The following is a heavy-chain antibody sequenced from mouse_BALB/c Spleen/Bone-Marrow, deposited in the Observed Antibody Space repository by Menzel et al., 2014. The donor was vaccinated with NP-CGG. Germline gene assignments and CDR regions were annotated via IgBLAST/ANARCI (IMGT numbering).Heavy chain of an antibody. J-gene: IGHJ2*01. CDR2: IDPENGNI. CDR3: TRRGFDF. V-gene: IGHV14-3*02. Sequence: VQLQRSGAELVKPGASVKLSCTASGFNIKDTYIHWVKRRPEQGLEWIGRIDPENGNIKYDPKFQVKATITADTSSNTAYLQLSSLTSEDTAVYYCTRRGFDFWGQGTTLTVSS. CDR1: GFNIKDTY.